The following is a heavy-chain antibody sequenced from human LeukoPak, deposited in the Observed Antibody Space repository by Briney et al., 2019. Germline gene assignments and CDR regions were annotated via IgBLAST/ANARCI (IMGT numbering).Heavy chain of an antibody. CDR3: AKAPNPNSYGLYFQH. D-gene: IGHD5-18*01. J-gene: IGHJ1*01. V-gene: IGHV3-23*01. Sequence: PGGSLRLSCAASGFTFSSYAMSWVRQAPGKGLEWVSAISGSGGSTYYADSVKGRFTISRDNSKNTLYLQMNSLRAEDTAAYYCAKAPNPNSYGLYFQHWGQGTLVTVSS. CDR1: GFTFSSYA. CDR2: ISGSGGST.